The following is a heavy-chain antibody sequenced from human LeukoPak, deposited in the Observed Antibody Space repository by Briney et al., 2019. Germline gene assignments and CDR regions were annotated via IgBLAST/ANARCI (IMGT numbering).Heavy chain of an antibody. J-gene: IGHJ6*02. V-gene: IGHV4-61*01. CDR3: ARGLGLSAIYYYYGMDV. D-gene: IGHD3-16*01. CDR1: GGSVSSGSYY. Sequence: SETLSLTCTVSGGSVSSGSYYWSWIRQPPGKGLEWIGYIYYSGSTNYNPSLKSRVTISVDTSKNQFSLKLSSVTAADTAVYYCARGLGLSAIYYYYGMDVWGQGTTVTVSS. CDR2: IYYSGST.